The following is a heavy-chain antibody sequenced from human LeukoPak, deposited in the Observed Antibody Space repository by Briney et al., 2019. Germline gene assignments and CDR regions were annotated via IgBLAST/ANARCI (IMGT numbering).Heavy chain of an antibody. V-gene: IGHV3-23*01. J-gene: IGHJ4*02. CDR2: ISGSGGST. CDR1: GFTFSSYA. Sequence: GGSLRLSCAASGFTFSSYAMSWVRQAPGKGLGWVSAISGSGGSTYYADSVKGRFTISRDNSKNTLYLQLNSLRAEGTAVYYCAKGPGAITMIVGVRSDYWGQGTLVTVSS. D-gene: IGHD3-22*01. CDR3: AKGPGAITMIVGVRSDY.